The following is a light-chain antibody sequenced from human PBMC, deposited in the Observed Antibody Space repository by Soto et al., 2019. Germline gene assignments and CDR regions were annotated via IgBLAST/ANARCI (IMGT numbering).Light chain of an antibody. V-gene: IGKV3-20*01. Sequence: EVALTQSPGSLSLSPGQRATLSCRASQSVDSTFFAWYQKKPGQAPRLLIYGASKRATGIPDRFSGSGSGTDFTLIISRLEPEDFAVYYCQQYMSSVTFGQGTKGESK. J-gene: IGKJ1*01. CDR2: GAS. CDR1: QSVDSTF. CDR3: QQYMSSVT.